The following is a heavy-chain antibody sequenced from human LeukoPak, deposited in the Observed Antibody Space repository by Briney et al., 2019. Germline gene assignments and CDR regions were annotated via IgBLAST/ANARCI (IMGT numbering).Heavy chain of an antibody. D-gene: IGHD6-13*01. V-gene: IGHV4-39*01. CDR1: GGSISSSSYY. Sequence: SETLSLTCTVSGGSISSSSYYWGWIRQPPGKGLEWIGSICYSGSTYYNPSLKSRVTISVDTSKNQFSLKLSSVTAADTAVYYCARLPGYSSSWHWFDPWGQGTLVTVSS. J-gene: IGHJ5*02. CDR2: ICYSGST. CDR3: ARLPGYSSSWHWFDP.